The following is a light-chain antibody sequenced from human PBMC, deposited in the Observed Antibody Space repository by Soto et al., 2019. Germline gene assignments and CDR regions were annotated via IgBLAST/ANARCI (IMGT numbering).Light chain of an antibody. Sequence: EIVLTQSPATLSLSPGERATLSCRASQSVSSYLAWYQQKPGQAPRLLIYDAPSRATGIPARFSGSGSGTDFTLTINSLEPEDSAVYYCQQRSNWPSITFGQGTRLEIK. V-gene: IGKV3-11*01. CDR3: QQRSNWPSIT. J-gene: IGKJ5*01. CDR2: DAP. CDR1: QSVSSY.